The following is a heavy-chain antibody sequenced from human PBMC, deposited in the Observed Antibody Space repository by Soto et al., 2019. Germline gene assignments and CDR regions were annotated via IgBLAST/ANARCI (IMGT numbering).Heavy chain of an antibody. D-gene: IGHD6-6*01. CDR1: GFTFRTYY. CDR2: ISAGSSNI. V-gene: IGHV3-21*01. CDR3: VRQYPSSSRHFDH. J-gene: IGHJ4*02. Sequence: SCAASGFTFRTYYMIWVRQAPGKGLEWVASISAGSSNIYYAPSVKGRFTISRDNAKNLLFLQTNSLRADDTAVYYCVRQYPSSSRHFDHWGQGTLVTVSS.